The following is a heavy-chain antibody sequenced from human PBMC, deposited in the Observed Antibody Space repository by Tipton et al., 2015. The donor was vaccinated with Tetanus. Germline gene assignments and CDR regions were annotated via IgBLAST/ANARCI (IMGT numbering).Heavy chain of an antibody. V-gene: IGHV5-51*01. D-gene: IGHD3-16*01. CDR1: GYMFSSHW. Sequence: QLVQSGAEVRKPGQSLKISCKGSGYMFSSHWIGWVRQVPGKGLEWLGTIYPGDSYSTYSPSFGGQVTISVDRSIDTAYLQRSSLKASDTAIYYCARPLTSVAFGGFAFDVWGQGTLVTVSS. CDR2: IYPGDSYS. J-gene: IGHJ3*01. CDR3: ARPLTSVAFGGFAFDV.